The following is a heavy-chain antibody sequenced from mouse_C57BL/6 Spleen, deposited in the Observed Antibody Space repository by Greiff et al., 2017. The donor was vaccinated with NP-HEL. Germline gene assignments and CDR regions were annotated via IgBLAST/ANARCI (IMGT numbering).Heavy chain of an antibody. J-gene: IGHJ2*01. V-gene: IGHV1-76*01. CDR1: GYTFTDYY. CDR3: ARSEYYYGSSSDY. Sequence: QVQLKQSGAELVRPGASVKLSCKASGYTFTDYYINWVKQRPGQGLEWIARIYPGSGNTYYNEKFKGKATLTAEKSSSTAYMQLSSLTSEDSAVYFCARSEYYYGSSSDYWGQGTTLTVSS. D-gene: IGHD1-1*01. CDR2: IYPGSGNT.